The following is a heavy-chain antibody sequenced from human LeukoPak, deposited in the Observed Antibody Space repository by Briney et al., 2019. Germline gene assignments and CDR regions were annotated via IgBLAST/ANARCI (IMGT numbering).Heavy chain of an antibody. CDR2: INPNSGGT. CDR3: AREGSADESLNFDY. CDR1: GYTFTGYY. V-gene: IGHV1-2*02. Sequence: ASVKVSCKASGYTFTGYYMHRVRQAPGQGLEWMGWINPNSGGTNYAQKFQGRVTMTRDTSISTAYMELSRLRSDDTAVYYCAREGSADESLNFDYWGQGTLVTVSS. J-gene: IGHJ4*02. D-gene: IGHD6-25*01.